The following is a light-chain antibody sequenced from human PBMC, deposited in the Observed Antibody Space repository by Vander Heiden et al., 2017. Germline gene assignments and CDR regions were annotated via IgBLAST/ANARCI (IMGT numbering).Light chain of an antibody. CDR3: AAWDDSLSGLYV. V-gene: IGLV1-47*01. CDR2: RNN. Sequence: QSVLTQPPSASGTPGQRFTISCSGSSSNIGSNYVYWYQQLPGTATNLLIYRNNQRPSGVPDRFSCSKSGTSASLAISGLRSEDEADYYCAAWDDSLSGLYVFGTGTKVNVL. J-gene: IGLJ1*01. CDR1: SSNIGSNY.